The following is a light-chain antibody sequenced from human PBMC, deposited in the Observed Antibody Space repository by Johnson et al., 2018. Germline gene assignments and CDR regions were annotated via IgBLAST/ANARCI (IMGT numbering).Light chain of an antibody. CDR2: ENN. V-gene: IGLV1-51*02. CDR3: GTWDTSLSAGNV. CDR1: SSNIGNNY. J-gene: IGLJ1*01. Sequence: QSVLTQPPSVSAAPGQKVTISCSGSSSNIGNNYVSWYQQLPGTAPKLLIYENNKRPSGIPDRFSGSKPGTSATLGITVLPPGDEADFYCGTWDTSLSAGNVFGTGTKVTVL.